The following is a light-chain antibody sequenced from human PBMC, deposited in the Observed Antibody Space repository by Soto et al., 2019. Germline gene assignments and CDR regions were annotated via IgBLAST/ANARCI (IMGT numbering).Light chain of an antibody. CDR1: QSISGW. CDR2: KAS. CDR3: QRYDSLVT. V-gene: IGKV1-5*03. J-gene: IGKJ3*01. Sequence: DIQMTQSPSTLSASVGDRVTITCRASQSISGWLAWYQQKPGKAPKLLIYKASSLESGVPSRFSGSGSGTEFTLTIGSQQRDDFATYYCQRYDSLVTFGAGTKVDIK.